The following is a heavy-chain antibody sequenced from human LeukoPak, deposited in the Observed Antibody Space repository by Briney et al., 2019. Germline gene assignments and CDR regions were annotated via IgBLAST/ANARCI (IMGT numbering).Heavy chain of an antibody. D-gene: IGHD3-22*01. V-gene: IGHV3-15*01. CDR1: GFTFSNAW. J-gene: IGHJ4*02. Sequence: GGSLRLSCAASGFTFSNAWMSWVRQAPGKGLEWVGRIRSKTDGGTTDYAAPVKGRFTISRDDSKNTLYLQMNSLKTEDTAAYYCTTETYDSSGYYYDYWGQGTLVTVSS. CDR3: TTETYDSSGYYYDY. CDR2: IRSKTDGGTT.